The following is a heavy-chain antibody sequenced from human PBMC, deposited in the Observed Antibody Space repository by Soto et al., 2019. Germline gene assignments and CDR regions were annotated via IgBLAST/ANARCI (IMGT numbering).Heavy chain of an antibody. J-gene: IGHJ5*02. Sequence: EVQLVESGGGLVQPGGSLRLSCAASGFSVSNSYMSWVRQAPGKGLEWVSVLYSGGSTYYADSVKGRFTISRDNSKNTLYIQMNSRRAEDTAVYYCARDGATVTSNNWCDPWGQGTLVTVSS. CDR1: GFSVSNSY. D-gene: IGHD4-17*01. CDR2: LYSGGST. V-gene: IGHV3-66*01. CDR3: ARDGATVTSNNWCDP.